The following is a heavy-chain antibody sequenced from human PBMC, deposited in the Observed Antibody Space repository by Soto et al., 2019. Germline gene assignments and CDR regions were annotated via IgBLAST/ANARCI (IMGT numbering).Heavy chain of an antibody. V-gene: IGHV1-18*01. J-gene: IGHJ4*02. Sequence: QVHLVQSGAEVKKPGASVKVSCKSSGYTFTSYGITWVRQAPGQGLEWMGWISAHNGNTDYAQKLQGSVIVSRDTATITAYLALRSLISEHTAVYYCARGRYGDYWGQGALVTFS. CDR2: ISAHNGNT. CDR3: ARGRYGDY. D-gene: IGHD1-1*01. CDR1: GYTFTSYG.